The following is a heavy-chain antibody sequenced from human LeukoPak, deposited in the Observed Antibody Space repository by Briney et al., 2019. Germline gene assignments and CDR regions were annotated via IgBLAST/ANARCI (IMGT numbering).Heavy chain of an antibody. CDR3: ARADYSSTWSHDYYYMDV. V-gene: IGHV4-38-2*02. Sequence: SETLSLTCTVSGYSISSGYYWGWIRQPPGKGLEWVGSIYHSGSTYYNPSLKSRVTISVDTSKNQFSLKLSSVTAADTAVHYCARADYSSTWSHDYYYMDVWGKGTTVTVSS. CDR1: GYSISSGYY. D-gene: IGHD6-13*01. CDR2: IYHSGST. J-gene: IGHJ6*03.